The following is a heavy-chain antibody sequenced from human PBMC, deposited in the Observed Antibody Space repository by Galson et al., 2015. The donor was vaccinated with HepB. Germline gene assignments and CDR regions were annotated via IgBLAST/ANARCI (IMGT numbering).Heavy chain of an antibody. CDR3: ARVGSSWYSYFDY. D-gene: IGHD6-13*01. V-gene: IGHV3-21*06. CDR1: GFTFTTYG. J-gene: IGHJ4*02. Sequence: SLRLSCAASGFTFTTYGMNWVRQAPGKGLEWVSSISPGGTFKYSAESVKGRFTVSRDNAKNSLYLHMESLRAEDTAVYYCARVGSSWYSYFDYWGQGTPVTVSS. CDR2: ISPGGTFK.